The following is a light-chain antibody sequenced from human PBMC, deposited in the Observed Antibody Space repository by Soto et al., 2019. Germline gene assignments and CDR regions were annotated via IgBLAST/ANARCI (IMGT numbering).Light chain of an antibody. J-gene: IGKJ5*01. V-gene: IGKV3-20*01. CDR1: QNIYSN. CDR2: GAS. Sequence: EIVMTQSPATLSVSPGERVTLSFRASQNIYSNIAWYQQRPGQAPRLLIYGASSRATGIPDRFSGSGSGTDFTLTISRLEPEDFAVYYCQQYGSSPGITFGQGTRLEIK. CDR3: QQYGSSPGIT.